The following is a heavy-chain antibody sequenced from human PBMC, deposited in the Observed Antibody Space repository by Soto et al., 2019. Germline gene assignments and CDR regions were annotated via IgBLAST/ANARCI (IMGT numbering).Heavy chain of an antibody. Sequence: SVKVSCKASGGTFSSYAISWVRQAPGQGLEWMGGIIPIFGTANYAQKFQGRVTITADKSTSTAYMELSSLRSEDTAVYYCARALSHYVWGSYRLNWFDPWGQGTLVTVSS. J-gene: IGHJ5*02. CDR3: ARALSHYVWGSYRLNWFDP. CDR2: IIPIFGTA. CDR1: GGTFSSYA. D-gene: IGHD3-16*02. V-gene: IGHV1-69*06.